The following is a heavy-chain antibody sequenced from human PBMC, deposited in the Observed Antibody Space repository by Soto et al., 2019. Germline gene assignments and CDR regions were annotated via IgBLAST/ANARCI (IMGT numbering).Heavy chain of an antibody. J-gene: IGHJ1*01. Sequence: QVQLVQSGAEVKKPGSSVKVSCKASGGTFSSYAISWVRQAPGQGLEWMGGIIPIFGTANYAQKFQGRVTITADESTSTGYMELSSLISEDTAVYYCARGGGPATVVTPGYFQHWGQGTLVTVSS. V-gene: IGHV1-69*12. CDR1: GGTFSSYA. CDR2: IIPIFGTA. D-gene: IGHD4-17*01. CDR3: ARGGGPATVVTPGYFQH.